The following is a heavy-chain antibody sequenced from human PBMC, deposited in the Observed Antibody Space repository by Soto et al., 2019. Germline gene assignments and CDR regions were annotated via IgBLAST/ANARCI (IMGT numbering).Heavy chain of an antibody. D-gene: IGHD2-2*01. Sequence: EVQLGESGGGLVQPGGSLRLACAASGFTVSSNYMSWFRQAPGKGLEWVSVIYSGGSTYYADSVKGRFTISRDNSKNTLYLQMNSLRAEDTAVYYCAREVVPAAMSYYYYYMDVWGKGTTVTVSS. CDR2: IYSGGST. J-gene: IGHJ6*03. CDR3: AREVVPAAMSYYYYYMDV. V-gene: IGHV3-66*01. CDR1: GFTVSSNY.